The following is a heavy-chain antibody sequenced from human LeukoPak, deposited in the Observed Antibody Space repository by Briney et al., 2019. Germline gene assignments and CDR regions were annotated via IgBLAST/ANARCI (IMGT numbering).Heavy chain of an antibody. D-gene: IGHD3-22*01. CDR1: GYTFTSYY. Sequence: ASVKVSCKASGYTFTSYYMHWVRQAPGQGLEWMGIINPSGGSTRYAQKFQGRVTMTRDTSTSTVYMELSSLSSEDTAVYYCARVLGDSSGSDAFDIWGQGTMVTVSS. CDR3: ARVLGDSSGSDAFDI. CDR2: INPSGGST. V-gene: IGHV1-46*01. J-gene: IGHJ3*02.